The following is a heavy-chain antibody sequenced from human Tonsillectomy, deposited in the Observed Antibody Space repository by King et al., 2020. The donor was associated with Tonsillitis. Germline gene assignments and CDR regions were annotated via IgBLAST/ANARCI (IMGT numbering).Heavy chain of an antibody. Sequence: VQLVESGAEVKKPGESLTISCKASGYSFTTYWIGWVRQMPGKGLEWMGIIYPGDSDTRYSPSFQGQVTISADKSISTAYLQWSSLKASDSAMYYCARQNTVGAPTPDYWGQGTLVTVSS. CDR1: GYSFTTYW. V-gene: IGHV5-51*01. CDR2: IYPGDSDT. J-gene: IGHJ4*02. D-gene: IGHD1-26*01. CDR3: ARQNTVGAPTPDY.